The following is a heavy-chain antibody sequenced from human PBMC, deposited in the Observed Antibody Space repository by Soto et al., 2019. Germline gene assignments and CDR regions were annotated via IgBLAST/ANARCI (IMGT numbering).Heavy chain of an antibody. V-gene: IGHV3-48*02. J-gene: IGHJ6*02. Sequence: LRLSCAASGFTFSSYSMNWVRQAPGKGLEWVSYISSSSSTIYYADSVKGRFTISRDNAKNSLYLQMNSLRDEDTAVYYCASGGEVVPAAMEQQLIPYYYYGMDVWGQGTTVTVYS. CDR2: ISSSSSTI. CDR3: ASGGEVVPAAMEQQLIPYYYYGMDV. CDR1: GFTFSSYS. D-gene: IGHD2-2*01.